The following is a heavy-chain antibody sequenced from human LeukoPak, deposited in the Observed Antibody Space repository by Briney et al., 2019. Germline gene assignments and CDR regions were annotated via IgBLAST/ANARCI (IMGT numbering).Heavy chain of an antibody. CDR3: AREPLGYCSSTSCLNDY. D-gene: IGHD2-2*01. J-gene: IGHJ4*02. V-gene: IGHV3-21*01. CDR2: ISSSGSYI. CDR1: GFTFSRYS. Sequence: GSLRLSCAASGFTFSRYSMNWVRQAPGKGLEWVSSISSSGSYIYYADSVKGRFTLSRDNAKNSLYLQMNSLRAEDTAVYYCAREPLGYCSSTSCLNDYWGQGTLVTVSS.